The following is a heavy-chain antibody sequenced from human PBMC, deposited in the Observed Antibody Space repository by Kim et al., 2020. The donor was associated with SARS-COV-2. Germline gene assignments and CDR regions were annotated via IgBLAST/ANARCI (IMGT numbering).Heavy chain of an antibody. J-gene: IGHJ4*02. CDR1: GFIFTSYS. Sequence: GGSLRLSCAASGFIFTSYSMNWVRQAPGKGLEWVSSIYSSSSYIYYADSVKGRSTVSRDNAKNSLYLQMNSLRAEDTAVYYCARWGYNGYDREAGGFDYWGQGTLVTVSS. CDR3: ARWGYNGYDREAGGFDY. V-gene: IGHV3-21*01. CDR2: IYSSSSYI. D-gene: IGHD5-12*01.